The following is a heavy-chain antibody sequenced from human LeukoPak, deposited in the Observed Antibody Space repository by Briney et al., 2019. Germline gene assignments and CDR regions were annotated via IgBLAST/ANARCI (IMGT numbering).Heavy chain of an antibody. CDR2: ISSGSSYI. Sequence: GGSLRLSCAASAFTFSSYSMNWVRQAPGKGLEWVSSISSGSSYIYYADSVKGRFTISRDNGKNSLYLQMNSLRAEDTAVYYCARDGPKYSSNGVCYAPVDPWGQGTLVTVSS. CDR3: ARDGPKYSSNGVCYAPVDP. V-gene: IGHV3-21*01. CDR1: AFTFSSYS. D-gene: IGHD2-8*01. J-gene: IGHJ5*02.